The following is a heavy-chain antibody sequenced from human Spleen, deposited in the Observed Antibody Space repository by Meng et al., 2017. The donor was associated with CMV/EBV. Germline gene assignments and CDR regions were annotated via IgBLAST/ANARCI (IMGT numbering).Heavy chain of an antibody. CDR2: IYYRGSA. CDR1: GGSVSSGSYY. J-gene: IGHJ1*01. CDR3: ARDQGSLQY. Sequence: GSLRLSCTVSGGSVSSGSYYWSWIRQPPGKGLEWIGYIYYRGSANYNPSLKSRVTISVDTSKNQFSLKLSSVTAADTAVYYCARDQGSLQYWGRGTLVTVSS. V-gene: IGHV4-61*01.